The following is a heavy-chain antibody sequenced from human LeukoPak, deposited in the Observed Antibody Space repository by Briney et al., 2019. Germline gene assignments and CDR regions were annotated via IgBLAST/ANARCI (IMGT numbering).Heavy chain of an antibody. V-gene: IGHV3-30*18. J-gene: IGHJ4*02. D-gene: IGHD3-22*01. CDR3: AKADSSGYQDAFDY. CDR1: GFTFSNYG. CDR2: ISYDGRNK. Sequence: PGRSLRLSCAASGFTFSNYGMHWVRQAPGKGLEWVAVISYDGRNKYYADSAKGRFTISRDNSKNTLYLQMNSLRAEDTAVYYCAKADSSGYQDAFDYWGQGTLVTVSS.